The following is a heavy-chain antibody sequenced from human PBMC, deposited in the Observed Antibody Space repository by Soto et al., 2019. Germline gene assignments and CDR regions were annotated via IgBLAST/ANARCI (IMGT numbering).Heavy chain of an antibody. CDR3: VRGIAASGSFWFDS. CDR2: IYYSGTT. D-gene: IGHD6-13*01. V-gene: IGHV4-59*01. CDR1: GGSISTYY. J-gene: IGHJ5*01. Sequence: SETLSLTCTVSGGSISTYYWSWIRQPPGKELEWIGYIYYSGTTNYNPSLKSRVTMSVDTSKIQFSLKLSSVTAADTAVYYCVRGIAASGSFWFDSWGQGTLVTVSS.